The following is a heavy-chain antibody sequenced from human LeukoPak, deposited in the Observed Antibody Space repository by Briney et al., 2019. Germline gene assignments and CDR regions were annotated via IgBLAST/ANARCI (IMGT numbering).Heavy chain of an antibody. CDR1: GFTFSSYS. CDR3: ARSVATNTRADY. V-gene: IGHV3-48*02. D-gene: IGHD5-12*01. Sequence: GGSLRLSCAASGFTFSSYSMNWVRQAPGKGLEWVSYISSSSSTICYADSVKGRFTISRDNAKNSLYLQMNSLRDEDTAVYYCARSVATNTRADYWGQGTLVTVSS. CDR2: ISSSSSTI. J-gene: IGHJ4*02.